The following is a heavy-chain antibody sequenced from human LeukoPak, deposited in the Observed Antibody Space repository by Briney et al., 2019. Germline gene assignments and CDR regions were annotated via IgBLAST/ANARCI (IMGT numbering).Heavy chain of an antibody. J-gene: IGHJ4*02. CDR1: GFTFSSYS. CDR2: ISSSSSYI. Sequence: GGSLRLSCAASGFTFSSYSMNWVRQAPGKGLEWVSSISSSSSYIYYADSVKGRFTISRDNAKNSPYLQMNSLRAEDTAAYYCAREAYYYDSSGYSLSDYWGQGTLVTVSS. CDR3: AREAYYYDSSGYSLSDY. V-gene: IGHV3-21*01. D-gene: IGHD3-22*01.